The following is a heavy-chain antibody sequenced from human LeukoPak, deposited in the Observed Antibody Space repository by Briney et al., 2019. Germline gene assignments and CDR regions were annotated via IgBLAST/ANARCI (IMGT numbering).Heavy chain of an antibody. D-gene: IGHD2-2*01. CDR1: GFTFSSYA. J-gene: IGHJ4*02. Sequence: GGSLRLSCAASGFTFSSYAMTWVRQAPDKGLEWVSAISGSDGSTYYADSVKGRFTISRDDSQNTLYLQMNSLSAEDTTVYYCAKVETSGGANCYALDYWGQGTLVTVSS. CDR2: ISGSDGST. CDR3: AKVETSGGANCYALDY. V-gene: IGHV3-23*01.